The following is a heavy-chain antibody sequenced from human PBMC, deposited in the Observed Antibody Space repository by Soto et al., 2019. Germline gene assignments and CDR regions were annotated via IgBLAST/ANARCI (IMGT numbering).Heavy chain of an antibody. CDR1: GYTFSAYT. CDR2: INAGSGNT. V-gene: IGHV1-3*01. CDR3: ARDTETLGPRANDALDI. D-gene: IGHD3-3*02. J-gene: IGHJ3*02. Sequence: ASVKVSCKATGYTFSAYTMNWVRQAPRQSLEWMGWINAGSGNTKYSQNFQGRVSITRDTSAGTVYMELTGLTSEDTAVYYCARDTETLGPRANDALDIWGQGTMVT.